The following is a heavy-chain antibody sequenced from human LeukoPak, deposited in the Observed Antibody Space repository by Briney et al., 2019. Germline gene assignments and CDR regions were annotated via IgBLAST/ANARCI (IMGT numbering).Heavy chain of an antibody. D-gene: IGHD6-19*01. J-gene: IGHJ3*02. CDR2: IYSGGST. CDR1: GFTVSDNY. Sequence: GGSLRLSCAASGFTVSDNYMNWVRQAPGKGLEWVSVIYSGGSTYYADSVKGRFTISRDNSKNTLYLQMNSLRAEDTAVYYCARELSSGHAFDIWGQGTMVTVSS. CDR3: ARELSSGHAFDI. V-gene: IGHV3-53*01.